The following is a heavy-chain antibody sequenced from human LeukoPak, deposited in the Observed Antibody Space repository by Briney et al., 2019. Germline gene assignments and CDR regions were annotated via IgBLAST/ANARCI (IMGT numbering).Heavy chain of an antibody. Sequence: SETLSLTCTVSGGSISSYYWSWIRQPPGKGLEWIGYIYYSGSTNYNPALKSRVTISVDTSKNQFSLKLSSVTAADTAVYYCARGYWFYFDYWGQGTLVTVSS. CDR1: GGSISSYY. CDR3: ARGYWFYFDY. V-gene: IGHV4-59*08. J-gene: IGHJ4*02. D-gene: IGHD2-8*02. CDR2: IYYSGST.